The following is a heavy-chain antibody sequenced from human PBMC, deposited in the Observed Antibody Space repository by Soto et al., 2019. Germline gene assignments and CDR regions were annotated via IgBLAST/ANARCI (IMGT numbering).Heavy chain of an antibody. J-gene: IGHJ5*02. CDR1: GYTFTSYY. D-gene: IGHD2-2*01. V-gene: IGHV1-46*03. Sequence: QVQLVQSGAEVKKPGASVKVSCKASGYTFTSYYMHWVRQAPGQGLEWMGIINPSGGSTSYAQKFQGRVTMTRDTSTSTVYIELSSLRSEDTAVYYCARGRSIVVVPAAIGPWGQGTLVTVSS. CDR2: INPSGGST. CDR3: ARGRSIVVVPAAIGP.